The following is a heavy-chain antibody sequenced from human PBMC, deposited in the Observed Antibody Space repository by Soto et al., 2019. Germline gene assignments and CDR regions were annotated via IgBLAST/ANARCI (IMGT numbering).Heavy chain of an antibody. Sequence: NPSETLSLTCTVSGGSISSSSYYWGWIRQPPGKGLEWIGSIYYSGSTYYNPSLKSRVTISVDTSKNQFSLKLSSVTAADTAVYYCARLRPYFYDISGYPPSHYYHYGRDVGGQGTTVPVSS. D-gene: IGHD3-22*01. V-gene: IGHV4-39*01. J-gene: IGHJ6*02. CDR1: GGSISSSSYY. CDR3: ARLRPYFYDISGYPPSHYYHYGRDV. CDR2: IYYSGST.